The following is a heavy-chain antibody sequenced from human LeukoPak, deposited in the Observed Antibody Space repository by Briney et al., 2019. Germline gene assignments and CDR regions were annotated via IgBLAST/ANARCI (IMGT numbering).Heavy chain of an antibody. V-gene: IGHV3-21*01. CDR3: ARWGDIVVVPAAIGPNYYYYGMDV. J-gene: IGHJ6*02. CDR1: GFTFSSYS. CDR2: ISSSSSYI. Sequence: PGGSLRLSCAASGFTFSSYSMNWVRQAPGKGLEGVSSISSSSSYIYYADSVKGRFTISRDNAKNSLYLQMNSLRAEDTAVYYCARWGDIVVVPAAIGPNYYYYGMDVWGQGTTVTVSS. D-gene: IGHD2-2*02.